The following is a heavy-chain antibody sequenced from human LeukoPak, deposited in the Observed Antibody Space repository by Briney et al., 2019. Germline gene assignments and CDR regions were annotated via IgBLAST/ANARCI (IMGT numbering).Heavy chain of an antibody. CDR2: IYYSGST. J-gene: IGHJ4*02. CDR1: GVSVGSGDYY. CDR3: ASTSSTSCSFDY. D-gene: IGHD2-2*01. V-gene: IGHV4-30-4*08. Sequence: SQTLSLTCTVSGVSVGSGDYYWSWIRQPPGKGLEWIGYIYYSGSTYYNPSLKSRVTISVDTSKNQFSLKLSSVTAADTAVYYCASTSSTSCSFDYWGQGTLVTVSS.